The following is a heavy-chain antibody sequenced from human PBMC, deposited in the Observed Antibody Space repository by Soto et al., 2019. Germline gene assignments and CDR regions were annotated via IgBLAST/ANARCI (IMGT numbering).Heavy chain of an antibody. CDR2: IYYSGST. J-gene: IGHJ5*02. Sequence: QVQLQESGPGLVKPSQTLSLTCTVSGGSISSGDYYWSWIRQPPGKGLEWIGYIYYSGSTYYNPSLKSRVTISVDTSKNQFSLKLSSVTAADTAVYYCARGLGVNIYGNWFDPWGQGTLVTVSS. V-gene: IGHV4-30-4*01. CDR1: GGSISSGDYY. CDR3: ARGLGVNIYGNWFDP. D-gene: IGHD3-9*01.